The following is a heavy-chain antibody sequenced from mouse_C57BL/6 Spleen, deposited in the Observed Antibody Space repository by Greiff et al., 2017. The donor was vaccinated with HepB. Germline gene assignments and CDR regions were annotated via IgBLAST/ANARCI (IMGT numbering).Heavy chain of an antibody. CDR2: ISYDGSN. J-gene: IGHJ1*03. V-gene: IGHV3-6*01. Sequence: DVQLQESGPGLVKPSQSLSLTCSVTGYSITSGYYWNWIRQFPGNKLEWMGYISYDGSNNYNPSLKNRISITRDTSKNQFFLKLNSVTTEDTATYYCARLSWYFDVWGTGTTVTVSS. CDR3: ARLSWYFDV. CDR1: GYSITSGYY.